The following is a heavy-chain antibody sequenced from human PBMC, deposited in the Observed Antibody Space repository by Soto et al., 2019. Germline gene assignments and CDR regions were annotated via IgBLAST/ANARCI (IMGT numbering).Heavy chain of an antibody. CDR1: GGSISGGVHS. Sequence: SETLSLTCTVSGGSISGGVHSWSWIRQPPGKGLEWIGHIFDSGSTYYNPSLKSRLTISVDTSKNQFSLRLSSVTAEDTAVYYCAKGPGDPLPSLYFDYWGQGTLVTVSS. V-gene: IGHV4-30-4*01. CDR2: IFDSGST. CDR3: AKGPGDPLPSLYFDY. J-gene: IGHJ4*02. D-gene: IGHD2-21*02.